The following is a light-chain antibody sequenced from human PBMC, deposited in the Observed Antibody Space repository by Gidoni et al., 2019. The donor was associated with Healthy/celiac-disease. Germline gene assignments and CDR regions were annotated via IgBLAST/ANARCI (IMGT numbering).Light chain of an antibody. Sequence: EIVLTQSPATLSLSPGERATLSCRASQSVSSYLAWYQRKPGQAPRLLIYDASNRATGIPARFSGSGSGTDFTLTISSLEPEDFAVYYCQQRSNWPPITFGQXTRLEIK. V-gene: IGKV3-11*01. CDR3: QQRSNWPPIT. CDR1: QSVSSY. CDR2: DAS. J-gene: IGKJ5*01.